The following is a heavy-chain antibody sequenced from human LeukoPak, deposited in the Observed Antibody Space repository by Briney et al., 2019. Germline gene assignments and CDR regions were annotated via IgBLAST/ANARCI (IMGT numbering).Heavy chain of an antibody. Sequence: PSETLSLTYTVSGDSISSDYWSWIRQPPGKGLEWIGHIYHSGTTYYNPSVKSRMTISVDTSKNQFSLNLRSVTAVDTAVYYCARVQYCSGGSCHNLRLFDQWGQGTLVTVSS. CDR1: GDSISSDY. CDR2: IYHSGTT. CDR3: ARVQYCSGGSCHNLRLFDQ. V-gene: IGHV4-30-4*08. J-gene: IGHJ4*02. D-gene: IGHD2-15*01.